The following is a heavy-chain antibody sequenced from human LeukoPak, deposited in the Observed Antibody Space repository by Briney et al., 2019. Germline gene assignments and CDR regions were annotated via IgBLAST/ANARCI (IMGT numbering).Heavy chain of an antibody. J-gene: IGHJ4*02. CDR3: AKVRAYYDSSGYLAY. CDR2: ISGSGGST. D-gene: IGHD3-22*01. Sequence: PGGSLRLSCAASGFTFSDYYMSWIRQAPGKGLEWVSAISGSGGSTYYADSVKGRFTISRDNSKNTLYLQMNSLRAEDTAVYYCAKVRAYYDSSGYLAYWGQGTLVTVSS. CDR1: GFTFSDYY. V-gene: IGHV3-23*01.